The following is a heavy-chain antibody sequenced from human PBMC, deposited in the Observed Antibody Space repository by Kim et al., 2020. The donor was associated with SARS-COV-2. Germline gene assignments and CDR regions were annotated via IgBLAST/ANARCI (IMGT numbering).Heavy chain of an antibody. V-gene: IGHV1-2*06. D-gene: IGHD6-19*01. CDR1: GYTFTGYY. CDR2: INPNSGGT. Sequence: ASVKVSCKASGYTFTGYYMHWVRQAPGQGLEWMGRINPNSGGTNYAQKFQGRVTMTRDTSISTAYMELSRLRSDDTAVYYCAIITGGGYLGSLDYWGQGTLVTVSS. J-gene: IGHJ4*02. CDR3: AIITGGGYLGSLDY.